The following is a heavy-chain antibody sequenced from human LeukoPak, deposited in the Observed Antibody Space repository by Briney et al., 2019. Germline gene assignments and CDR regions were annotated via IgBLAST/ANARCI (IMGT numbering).Heavy chain of an antibody. CDR3: AIVATAIRSYDY. D-gene: IGHD2-21*02. CDR1: GFTFSSYS. CDR2: ISSSSSYI. J-gene: IGHJ4*01. Sequence: KAGRSLRLSCAASGFTFSSYSMNWVRQAPGKGLEWVSSISSSSSYIYYADSVKGRFTISRDNAKNSLYLQMNSLRAEDTAVYYCAIVATAIRSYDYWGQGTLVTVSS. V-gene: IGHV3-21*01.